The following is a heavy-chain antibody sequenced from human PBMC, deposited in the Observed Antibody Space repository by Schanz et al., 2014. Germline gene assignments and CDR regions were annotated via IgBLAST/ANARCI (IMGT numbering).Heavy chain of an antibody. Sequence: LESGGTLVQPGGSLRLSCAGSELTLSTHAMTWVRQAPGKGLEWVSTVTTGGGAFYADSVKGRFTVSRDNSKNMLFLQMNSLRVEDTALYYCAKDPHRDYGGKPQTFDIWGQGTMVTVSS. CDR3: AKDPHRDYGGKPQTFDI. V-gene: IGHV3-23*01. J-gene: IGHJ3*02. CDR1: ELTLSTHA. D-gene: IGHD4-17*01. CDR2: VTTGGGA.